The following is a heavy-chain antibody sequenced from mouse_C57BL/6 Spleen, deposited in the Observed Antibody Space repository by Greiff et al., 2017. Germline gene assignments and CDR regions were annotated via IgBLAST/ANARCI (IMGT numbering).Heavy chain of an antibody. CDR3: ARFDGYYYFDY. D-gene: IGHD2-3*01. J-gene: IGHJ2*01. CDR2: INPNNGGT. Sequence: VQLQQSGPELVKPGASVKISCKASGYTFTDYYMNWVKQSHGKSLEWIGDINPNNGGTSYNQKFKGKATLTVDKSSSTAYMELRSLTSEDSAVYYCARFDGYYYFDYWGQGTTLTVSS. V-gene: IGHV1-26*01. CDR1: GYTFTDYY.